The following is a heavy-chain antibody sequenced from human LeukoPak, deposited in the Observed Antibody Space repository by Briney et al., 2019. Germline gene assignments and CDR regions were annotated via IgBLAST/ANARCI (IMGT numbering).Heavy chain of an antibody. J-gene: IGHJ4*02. CDR1: GFTFSSYA. Sequence: GGSLRLSCAASGFTFSSYAMAWVRLAPGKGLEWVSSISNSGGTTYYADSVKGRFTISRDNSKNTLYLQMNSLRAEDTAVYYCAKAGSGGWSSRVNYFDYWGQGTLVTVSS. V-gene: IGHV3-23*01. D-gene: IGHD2-15*01. CDR3: AKAGSGGWSSRVNYFDY. CDR2: ISNSGGTT.